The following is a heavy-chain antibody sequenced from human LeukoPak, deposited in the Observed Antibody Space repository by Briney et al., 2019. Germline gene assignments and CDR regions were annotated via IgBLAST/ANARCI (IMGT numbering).Heavy chain of an antibody. V-gene: IGHV3-13*01. J-gene: IGHJ3*02. CDR3: ARAHRYSYGLDAFDI. D-gene: IGHD5-18*01. Sequence: PGGSLRLSCAASGFTFSSYDMHWVRQATGKGLEWVSAIGTAGDTYYPGSVKGRFTISRENAKNSLYLQMNSLRAGDTAVYYCARAHRYSYGLDAFDIWGQGTIVTVSS. CDR1: GFTFSSYD. CDR2: IGTAGDT.